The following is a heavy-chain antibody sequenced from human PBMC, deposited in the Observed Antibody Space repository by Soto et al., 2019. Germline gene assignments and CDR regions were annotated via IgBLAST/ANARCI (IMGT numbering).Heavy chain of an antibody. Sequence: ASVKVSCKASGYTFTSYYMRWVRQAPGQGLEWMGIINPSGGSTSYAQRFQGRVTMTRDTSTSAVYMELSSLRSEDTAVYYCASRRTYSSSWYYYYGMDVWGQGTTVTVSS. J-gene: IGHJ6*02. CDR1: GYTFTSYY. CDR2: INPSGGST. CDR3: ASRRTYSSSWYYYYGMDV. V-gene: IGHV1-46*01. D-gene: IGHD6-13*01.